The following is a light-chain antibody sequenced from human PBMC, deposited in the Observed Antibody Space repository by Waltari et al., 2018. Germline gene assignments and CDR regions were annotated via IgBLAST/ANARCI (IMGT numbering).Light chain of an antibody. J-gene: IGKJ2*01. CDR1: QSVTSSY. Sequence: EIVLTQSPGTLSLSPGEGATLSGRASQSVTSSYVVWYQQEPGQARRLLIYGASSRATGIPDRFSGSGSGTYFTLTINRLEPEDFAVYYCQQDGSSPYTFGQGTKLEIK. V-gene: IGKV3-20*01. CDR3: QQDGSSPYT. CDR2: GAS.